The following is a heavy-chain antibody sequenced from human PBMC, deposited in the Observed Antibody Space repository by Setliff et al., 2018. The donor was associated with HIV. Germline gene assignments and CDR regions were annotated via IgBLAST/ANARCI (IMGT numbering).Heavy chain of an antibody. V-gene: IGHV4-59*01. D-gene: IGHD2-15*01. CDR1: GGSTSNEY. CDR2: IYDSGSP. CDR3: ARGVPLLPPNF. J-gene: IGHJ4*02. Sequence: KPSETLSLTCTVSGGSTSNEYWSWIRQPPGKGLEWIGYIYDSGSPKYNPSLKSRVTISIDTSKSQISLKLTSVTAADTAMYHCARGVPLLPPNFWGQGTLVTVSS.